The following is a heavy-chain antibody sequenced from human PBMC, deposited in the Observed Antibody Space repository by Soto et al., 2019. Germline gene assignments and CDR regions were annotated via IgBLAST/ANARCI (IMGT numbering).Heavy chain of an antibody. CDR1: GFTFSSYG. V-gene: IGHV3-33*01. D-gene: IGHD3-3*01. CDR3: AREFWSGPFDY. CDR2: IWSDGSNK. Sequence: QVQLVKSGGGVVQPGRSLRLSCAASGFTFSSYGLHWVRQAPGKGLEWVAVIWSDGSNKYYADSVKGRFTISRDNSQNTLYLQMNSLRAEDTAVYYCAREFWSGPFDYWGQGTLVTVSS. J-gene: IGHJ4*02.